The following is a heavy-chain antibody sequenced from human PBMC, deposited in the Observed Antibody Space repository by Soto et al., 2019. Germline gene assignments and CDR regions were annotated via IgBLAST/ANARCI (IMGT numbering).Heavy chain of an antibody. CDR2: IYHSGTT. V-gene: IGHV4-31*11. Sequence: SETLSLTCAVSGDSISSDGYYWSWIRQHPGKGLEWIGHIYHSGTTYYNPALKSRVSISIDTSKNQFSLNVTSVTSADTAVYYCARVTTEFDYWGLATLVTVSS. D-gene: IGHD3-22*01. CDR3: ARVTTEFDY. CDR1: GDSISSDGYY. J-gene: IGHJ4*02.